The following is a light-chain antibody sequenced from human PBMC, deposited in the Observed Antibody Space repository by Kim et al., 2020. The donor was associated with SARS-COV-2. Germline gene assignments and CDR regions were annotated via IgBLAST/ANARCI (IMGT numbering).Light chain of an antibody. V-gene: IGLV1-40*01. CDR1: SSNIGAAYD. J-gene: IGLJ1*01. CDR2: GNT. CDR3: QSSDSSLSRYV. Sequence: QSVLTQPPSVSGAPGQRVTISCTGSSSNIGAAYDVHWFQQVPGTAPKLLIYGNTNRPSGVPDRFSGSKSGTSASLAITGLQAEDEADYYCQSSDSSLSRYVFGTGTKVTVL.